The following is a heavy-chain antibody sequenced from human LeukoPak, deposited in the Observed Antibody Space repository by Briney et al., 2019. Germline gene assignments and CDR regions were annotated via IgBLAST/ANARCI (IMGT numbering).Heavy chain of an antibody. CDR1: GGSLSGYY. Sequence: SETLSLTCGVYGGSLSGYYWSWIRQPPEKGLEWIGEINHSGSTNYNPSLKSRVTISADTSKNQFSLKLSSVTAADTAVYYCARGPNPSSYSAYAFDIWGQGTMVTVSS. V-gene: IGHV4-34*01. D-gene: IGHD2-2*01. J-gene: IGHJ3*02. CDR3: ARGPNPSSYSAYAFDI. CDR2: INHSGST.